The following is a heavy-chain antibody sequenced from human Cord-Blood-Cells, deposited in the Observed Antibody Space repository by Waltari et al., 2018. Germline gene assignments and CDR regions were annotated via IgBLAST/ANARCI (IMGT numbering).Heavy chain of an antibody. V-gene: IGHV4-34*01. J-gene: IGHJ4*02. CDR1: GGSFSGYY. CDR3: ARGSNITMVRRTLDY. CDR2: INHSGST. Sequence: QVQLQQWGAGLLKPSETLSLTCAVYGGSFSGYYWSWIRQPPGKGLGWIGEINHSGSTSYNPTLKGRVTISVDTSKNQFYLKLSSVTAADTAVYYCARGSNITMVRRTLDYWGQGTLVTVSS. D-gene: IGHD3-10*01.